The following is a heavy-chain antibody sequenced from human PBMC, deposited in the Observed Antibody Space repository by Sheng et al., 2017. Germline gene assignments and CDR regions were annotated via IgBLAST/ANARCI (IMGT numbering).Heavy chain of an antibody. CDR1: GFTFSSYD. J-gene: IGHJ6*02. V-gene: IGHV3-13*05. Sequence: EVQLVESGGGLVQPGGSLRLSCAASGFTFSSYDMHWVRQATGKGLEWVSAIGTAGDPYYPGSVKGRFTISRENAKNSLYLQMNSLRAGDTAVYYCTRGCVGGWSTSCYSGYGMDVWGQGTTVTVSS. CDR3: TRGCVGGWSTSCYSGYGMDV. D-gene: IGHD2-2*02. CDR2: IGTAGDP.